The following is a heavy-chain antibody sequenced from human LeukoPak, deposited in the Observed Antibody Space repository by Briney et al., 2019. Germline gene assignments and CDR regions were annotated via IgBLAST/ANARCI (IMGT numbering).Heavy chain of an antibody. CDR2: ISYDGSNK. Sequence: GGSLRLSCAASGFTFSSYDMHWVRQAPGKGLEWVAVISYDGSNKYYADSVKGRFTISRDNSKNTLYLQMNSLRAEDTAVYYCARDPVGAIGYGMDVWGQGTTVTVSS. CDR1: GFTFSSYD. J-gene: IGHJ6*02. V-gene: IGHV3-30-3*01. CDR3: ARDPVGAIGYGMDV. D-gene: IGHD1-26*01.